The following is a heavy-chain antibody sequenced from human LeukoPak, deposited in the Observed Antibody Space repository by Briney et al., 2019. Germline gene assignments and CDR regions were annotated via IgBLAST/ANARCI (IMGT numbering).Heavy chain of an antibody. CDR2: ISGSGGST. V-gene: IGHV3-23*01. CDR1: GFTFSSHA. J-gene: IGHJ5*02. D-gene: IGHD3-22*01. Sequence: GGSLRLSCAASGFTFSSHAMSWVRQAPGKGLEWVSAISGSGGSTYYADSVKGRFTISRDNSKNTLYLQMNSLGAEDTAVYYCASQKEDYYDSSGHRWGQGTLVTVSS. CDR3: ASQKEDYYDSSGHR.